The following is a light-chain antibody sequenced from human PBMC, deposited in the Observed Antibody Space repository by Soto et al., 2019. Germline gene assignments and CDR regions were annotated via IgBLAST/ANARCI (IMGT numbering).Light chain of an antibody. CDR3: QQYNSYSRLT. Sequence: DIQMTQSPSTLSASVGDRVTITCRASQSISSWLAWYQQKPGKAPKLLIYDASSLESGVPSRFSGSGSGTEFPLTICSLQPDEFATYYCQQYNSYSRLTFGGGTKVEIK. J-gene: IGKJ4*01. CDR1: QSISSW. V-gene: IGKV1-5*01. CDR2: DAS.